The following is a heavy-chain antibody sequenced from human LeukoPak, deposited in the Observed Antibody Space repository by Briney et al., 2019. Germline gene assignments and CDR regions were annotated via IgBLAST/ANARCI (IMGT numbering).Heavy chain of an antibody. D-gene: IGHD1-26*01. CDR2: IYSGGTT. CDR3: AKRCIVGPTSGYDY. Sequence: GGSLRLSCAASGFTVSTNYMTWVRQAPGKGLEWVSIIYSGGTTYYADSVKGRFTISRDNSKNTLYLQMNSLSAEDTAVSYCAKRCIVGPTSGYDYWGQGTLVSVSS. CDR1: GFTVSTNY. V-gene: IGHV3-66*04. J-gene: IGHJ4*02.